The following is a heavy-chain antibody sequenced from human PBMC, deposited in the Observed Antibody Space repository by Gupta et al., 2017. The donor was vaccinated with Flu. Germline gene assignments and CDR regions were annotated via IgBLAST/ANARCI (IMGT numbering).Heavy chain of an antibody. Sequence: RLSCAAYGFTFSSYDMNWVRQAPGRGLESVSFSSSRTSTDHADSVMGRFTISRDNATYSLYLQRSGLRDEDTAVHYCATGPCDYAAQGHL. CDR1: GFTFSSYD. J-gene: IGHJ4*02. CDR3: ATGPCDY. CDR2: SSSRTST. V-gene: IGHV3-48*03.